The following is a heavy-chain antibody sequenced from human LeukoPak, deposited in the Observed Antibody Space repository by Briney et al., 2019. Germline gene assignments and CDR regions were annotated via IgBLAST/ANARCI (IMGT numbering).Heavy chain of an antibody. CDR1: GFTFSTYW. CDR2: ISGSGGST. J-gene: IGHJ5*02. D-gene: IGHD2-21*02. Sequence: GGSLRLSCAASGFTFSTYWMNWVRQAPGKGLEWVSAISGSGGSTYYADSVKGRFTISRDNSKNTLYLQMNSLRAEDTAVYYCAKDSTALAYNWFDPWGQGTLVTVSS. CDR3: AKDSTALAYNWFDP. V-gene: IGHV3-23*01.